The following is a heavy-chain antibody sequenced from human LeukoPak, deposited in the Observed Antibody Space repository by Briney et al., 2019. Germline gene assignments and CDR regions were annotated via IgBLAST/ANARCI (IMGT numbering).Heavy chain of an antibody. CDR3: ANQAPVPRYFQH. Sequence: PGGSLRLSCAASGFTFSSYAMTWVRQAPGKGLEWVSSIRGSGDSTYYADSVKGRFTISRDNSKNTLYLQMNSLRAEDTAVYYCANQAPVPRYFQHWGQGTLVTVSS. D-gene: IGHD6-6*01. CDR1: GFTFSSYA. J-gene: IGHJ1*01. V-gene: IGHV3-23*01. CDR2: IRGSGDST.